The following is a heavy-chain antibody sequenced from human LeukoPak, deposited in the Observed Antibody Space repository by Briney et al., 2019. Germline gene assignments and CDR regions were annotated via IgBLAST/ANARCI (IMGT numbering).Heavy chain of an antibody. CDR3: ARDSRYCNSISCYGHPGYYGLDV. CDR2: IYYSGST. D-gene: IGHD2-2*01. J-gene: IGHJ6*02. CDR1: GGSISSSNYY. Sequence: SETLSLTCSVSGGSISSSNYYWGWIRQPPGKGLEWIGSIYYSGSTYYNPSLKSRVTIFVDTSKNQFSLNLSSVTAADTAVYYCARDSRYCNSISCYGHPGYYGLDVWGQGTTVTVSS. V-gene: IGHV4-39*07.